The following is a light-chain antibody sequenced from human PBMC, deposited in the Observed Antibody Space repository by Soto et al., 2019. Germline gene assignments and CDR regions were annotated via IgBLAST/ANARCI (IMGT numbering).Light chain of an antibody. Sequence: DIQMTQSPSSLSASVGDRVTITCQASQAISYYLNWYQQKPGKAPKILIYDASVLEAGVPSRFSGGGSGTHFTLTISSLQAEDVAAYYCQQFDNLPLTFGGGTKVDIK. J-gene: IGKJ4*01. CDR3: QQFDNLPLT. CDR2: DAS. CDR1: QAISYY. V-gene: IGKV1-33*01.